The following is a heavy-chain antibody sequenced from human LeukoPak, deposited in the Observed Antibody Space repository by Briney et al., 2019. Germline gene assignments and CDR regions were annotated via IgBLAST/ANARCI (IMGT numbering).Heavy chain of an antibody. V-gene: IGHV4-59*01. J-gene: IGHJ3*02. Sequence: SETLSLTCTVSGASISSFYWSWIRQSPDKGLEWIGYIYYSGSTNYNPSLKSRVTISVDTSKNQFSLKLSSVTAADTAVYYCARDSSGYYEGNAFDIWGQGTMVTVSS. CDR2: IYYSGST. CDR3: ARDSSGYYEGNAFDI. D-gene: IGHD3-22*01. CDR1: GASISSFY.